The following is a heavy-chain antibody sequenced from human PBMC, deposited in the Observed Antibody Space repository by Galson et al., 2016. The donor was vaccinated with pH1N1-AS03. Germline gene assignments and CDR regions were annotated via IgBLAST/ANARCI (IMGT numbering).Heavy chain of an antibody. V-gene: IGHV1-3*01. CDR1: GYTFTSYA. CDR2: INAGNGNT. J-gene: IGHJ6*02. D-gene: IGHD5-12*01. CDR3: ARDRGSGYDLFDYYYGMDV. Sequence: SVKVSCKASGYTFTSYAMHWVRQAPGQRLEWMGWINAGNGNTKYSQKFQGRVTITRDTSASTAYMELSSLRSEDTAVYYCARDRGSGYDLFDYYYGMDVLGQGTTVTVSS.